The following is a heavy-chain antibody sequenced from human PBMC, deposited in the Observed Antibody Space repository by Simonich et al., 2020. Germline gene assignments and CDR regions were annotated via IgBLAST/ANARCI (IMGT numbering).Heavy chain of an antibody. J-gene: IGHJ4*02. CDR1: GFTFSSYA. D-gene: IGHD6-6*01. CDR3: ARDLGSSYYFDY. V-gene: IGHV3-30*07. Sequence: GGGVVQPGRSLRLSCAASGFTFSSYAMHWVRQAPGKGLECVAVISYDGSNKYYADSVKGRFTISRDNSKNTLYLQMNSLRAEDTAVYYCARDLGSSYYFDYWGQGTLVTVSS. CDR2: ISYDGSNK.